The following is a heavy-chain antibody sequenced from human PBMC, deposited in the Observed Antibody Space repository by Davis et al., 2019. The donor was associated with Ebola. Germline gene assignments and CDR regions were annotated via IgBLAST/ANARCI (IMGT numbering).Heavy chain of an antibody. Sequence: HTGGSLRLSCAASGPTFSNYWMHWVRQVPGKGLVWVSRINGDGSRTNYADTVKGRFAISRDTAKNSLYLQMNSLRAEDTAVYYCARESWFWSGSQRYYYGMDVWGQGTTVTVSS. V-gene: IGHV3-74*01. CDR2: INGDGSRT. D-gene: IGHD3-3*01. CDR1: GPTFSNYW. CDR3: ARESWFWSGSQRYYYGMDV. J-gene: IGHJ6*02.